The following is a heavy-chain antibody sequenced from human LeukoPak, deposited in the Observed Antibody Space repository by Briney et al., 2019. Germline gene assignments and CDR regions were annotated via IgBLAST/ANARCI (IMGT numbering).Heavy chain of an antibody. Sequence: SETLSLTCNVSGGSISSGSYYWSWIRQPAGKGLEWIGRIYTTGSSNYNPSLKSRVTISVDTSKNQLSLKLSSVTAADTAVYYCARVGPAYGDYVSWGQGTLVTVSS. V-gene: IGHV4-61*02. CDR3: ARVGPAYGDYVS. CDR1: GGSISSGSYY. J-gene: IGHJ5*02. D-gene: IGHD4-17*01. CDR2: IYTTGSS.